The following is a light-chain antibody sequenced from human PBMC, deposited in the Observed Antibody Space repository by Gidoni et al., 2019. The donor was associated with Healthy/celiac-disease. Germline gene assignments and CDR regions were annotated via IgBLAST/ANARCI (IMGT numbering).Light chain of an antibody. CDR3: QQYYSTPFT. V-gene: IGKV4-1*01. J-gene: IGKJ4*01. Sequence: DIVTTQSPDSLAVSLGERATINCKSSQSVLYSSNNKYYLAWYQQKPGQPPKLLIYWASTRESGVPDRFSGSGSGTDFTLTISSLQAEDVAVYYCQQYYSTPFTFGGGTKVEIK. CDR2: WAS. CDR1: QSVLYSSNNKYY.